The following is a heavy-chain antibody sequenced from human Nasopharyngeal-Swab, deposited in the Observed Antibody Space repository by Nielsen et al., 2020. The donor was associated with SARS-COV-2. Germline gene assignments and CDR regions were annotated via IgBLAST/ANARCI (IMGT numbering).Heavy chain of an antibody. Sequence: GASLKISCAASGFTFSSYGMHWVRQAPGKGLEWVAVISYDGSNKYYADSVKGRFTISRDNSKNTLYLQMYSLRAEDTAVYYCAKIGGDSTELRAFDIWGQGTMVTVSS. J-gene: IGHJ3*02. CDR1: GFTFSSYG. CDR3: AKIGGDSTELRAFDI. V-gene: IGHV3-30*18. D-gene: IGHD3-16*01. CDR2: ISYDGSNK.